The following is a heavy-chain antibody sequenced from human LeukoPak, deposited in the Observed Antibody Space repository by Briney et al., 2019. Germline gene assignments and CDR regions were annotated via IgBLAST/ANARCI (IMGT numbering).Heavy chain of an antibody. CDR3: AELGITMIGGV. CDR2: ISSSSYI. J-gene: IGHJ6*04. Sequence: EPGGSLRLSCAASGFTFSNYVMNWVRQAPGKGLEWVSSISSSSYIYYADSVKGRFTISRDNAKNSLYLQMNSLRAEDTAVYYCAELGITMIGGVWGKGTTVTISS. D-gene: IGHD3-10*02. CDR1: GFTFSNYV. V-gene: IGHV3-21*01.